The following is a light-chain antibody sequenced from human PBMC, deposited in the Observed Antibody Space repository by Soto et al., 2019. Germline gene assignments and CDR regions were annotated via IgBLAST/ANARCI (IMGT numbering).Light chain of an antibody. J-gene: IGKJ2*01. CDR2: DAS. Sequence: DIQMTQSASSLSAFVGDRVTITCQASQDIRKYLNWYQQKPGKAPKLLIYDASNLETGVPSRFSGSGSGTDFTLTISSLQPEDIATYYCKQYDNPPNTFGQGTKLEIK. V-gene: IGKV1-33*01. CDR3: KQYDNPPNT. CDR1: QDIRKY.